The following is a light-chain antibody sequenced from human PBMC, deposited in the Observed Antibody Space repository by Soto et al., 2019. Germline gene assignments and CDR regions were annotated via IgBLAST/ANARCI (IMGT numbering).Light chain of an antibody. V-gene: IGLV2-11*01. CDR1: SSDVGGYNY. CDR3: CSYAGSYTSLYV. Sequence: LTQPRSVSGSPGQSVTISCTGTSSDVGGYNYVSWYQQHPGKAPKLMIYDVSRRPSGVPDRFSGSKSGNTASLTISGLQAEDEADYYCCSYAGSYTSLYVFGTGTKVTVL. CDR2: DVS. J-gene: IGLJ1*01.